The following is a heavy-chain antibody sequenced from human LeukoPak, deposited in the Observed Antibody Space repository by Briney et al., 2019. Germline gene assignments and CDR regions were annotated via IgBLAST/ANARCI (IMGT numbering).Heavy chain of an antibody. CDR3: ARRDYYDSRGDAFDI. J-gene: IGHJ3*02. CDR1: GYSFTSYW. V-gene: IGHV5-51*01. Sequence: GESLKISCKGSGYSFTSYWIGWVRQMPGKGLEWRGIIYPGDSDARYSPSFQGQVTISADKSISTAYPQWSSLKASDTAMYYCARRDYYDSRGDAFDIWGQGTMVTVSS. CDR2: IYPGDSDA. D-gene: IGHD3-22*01.